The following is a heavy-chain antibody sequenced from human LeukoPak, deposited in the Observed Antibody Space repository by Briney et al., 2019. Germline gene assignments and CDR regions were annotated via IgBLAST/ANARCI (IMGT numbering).Heavy chain of an antibody. CDR1: GGMFSNPTIH. D-gene: IGHD2/OR15-2a*01. V-gene: IGHV4-39*01. CDR2: IYYSGRT. J-gene: IGHJ6*01. Sequence: SETLTLSCAVSGGMFSNPTIHWVWIRQPPGKGLEWIASIYYSGRTYHNPSLKSRVTISVDTSMNQLSLKVTSVTATDTAVYYCFILPDVWKQWVRVTVCS. CDR3: FILPDV.